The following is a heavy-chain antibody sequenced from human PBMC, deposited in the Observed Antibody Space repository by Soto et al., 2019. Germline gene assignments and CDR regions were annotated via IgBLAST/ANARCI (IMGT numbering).Heavy chain of an antibody. D-gene: IGHD3-22*01. CDR3: ARDPLYYYDSSGFQYALDV. J-gene: IGHJ6*02. Sequence: QVQLVQSGAEVKKPGASVKVSCEASGYTFTAKYIHWVRQAPGQGLEWLGWINPDTCGTQYAQKFQGRVTLTRDTSISTAYMELNRLKSDDTAVYFCARDPLYYYDSSGFQYALDVWGQGTTVTVSS. CDR1: GYTFTAKY. CDR2: INPDTCGT. V-gene: IGHV1-2*02.